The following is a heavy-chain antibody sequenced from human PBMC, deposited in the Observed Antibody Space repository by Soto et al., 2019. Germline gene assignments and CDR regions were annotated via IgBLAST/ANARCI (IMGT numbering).Heavy chain of an antibody. J-gene: IGHJ4*02. D-gene: IGHD6-13*01. Sequence: GGSLRLSCAASGFTFSSYSMNWVRQAPGKGLEWVSSISSSSSYIYYADSVKGRFTISRDNAKNSLYLQMNSLRAEDTAVYYCARDGMEQLALDYWGQGTLVTVSS. CDR1: GFTFSSYS. CDR2: ISSSSSYI. V-gene: IGHV3-21*01. CDR3: ARDGMEQLALDY.